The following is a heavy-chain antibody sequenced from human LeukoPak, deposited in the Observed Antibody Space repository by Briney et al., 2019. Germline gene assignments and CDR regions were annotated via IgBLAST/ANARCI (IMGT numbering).Heavy chain of an antibody. D-gene: IGHD2-2*02. CDR2: ISGSGGST. J-gene: IGHJ4*02. CDR1: GFTFSSYA. Sequence: GGSLRLSCAAPGFTFSSYAMTWVRDAPGKGLEWGLGISGSGGSTYYTDSVKGRFTISRDNPKNKLYLQMNSRRAEDTAVYYCAKGRTAYCSSTSCYTIDSWGQGTLVTVSS. V-gene: IGHV3-23*01. CDR3: AKGRTAYCSSTSCYTIDS.